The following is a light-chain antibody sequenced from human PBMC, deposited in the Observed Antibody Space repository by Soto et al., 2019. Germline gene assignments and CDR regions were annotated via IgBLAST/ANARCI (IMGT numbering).Light chain of an antibody. CDR3: QQYCSSPRT. CDR2: GAS. Sequence: EIVLTQSPGTLSLSPGERATLSCRASQSVSSSYLAWYQQKPGQAPRLLIYGASSRATGIPDRFSGSGSGTDFTLTISRMEPEEFAGYYCQQYCSSPRTFGQGTKVEIK. V-gene: IGKV3-20*01. J-gene: IGKJ1*01. CDR1: QSVSSSY.